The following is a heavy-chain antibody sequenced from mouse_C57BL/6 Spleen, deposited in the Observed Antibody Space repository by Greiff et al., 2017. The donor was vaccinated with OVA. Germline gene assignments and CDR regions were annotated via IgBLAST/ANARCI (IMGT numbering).Heavy chain of an antibody. Sequence: QVQLKESGAELVKPGASVKISCKASGYAFSSYWMNWVKQRPGKGLEWIGQIYPGDGDTNYNGKFKGKATLTADKSSSTAYMQLSSLTSEDSAVYFCAREVTTGYYFDYWGQGTTLTVSS. J-gene: IGHJ2*01. CDR1: GYAFSSYW. V-gene: IGHV1-80*01. CDR3: AREVTTGYYFDY. D-gene: IGHD2-13*01. CDR2: IYPGDGDT.